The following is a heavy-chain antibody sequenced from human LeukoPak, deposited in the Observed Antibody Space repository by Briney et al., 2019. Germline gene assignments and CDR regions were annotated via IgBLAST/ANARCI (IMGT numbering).Heavy chain of an antibody. CDR3: ARDRDFGVGNWFDP. V-gene: IGHV3-21*01. J-gene: IGHJ5*02. Sequence: PGGSLRLSCAASGFTFSDYSMNWVRQAPGKGLEWVSSISRSSSYIYYADSMKGRFTISRDDAKNSLSLQMNSLRAEDTAVYYSARDRDFGVGNWFDPWGQGVLVTVSA. CDR2: ISRSSSYI. CDR1: GFTFSDYS. D-gene: IGHD3-3*01.